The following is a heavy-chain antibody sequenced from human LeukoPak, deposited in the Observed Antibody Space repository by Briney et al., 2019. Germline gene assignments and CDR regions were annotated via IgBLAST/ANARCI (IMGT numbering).Heavy chain of an antibody. J-gene: IGHJ4*02. V-gene: IGHV1-8*03. Sequence: ASVTVSCKASVYTFTNYHINWVRQAPGQGREWMGWMNPNNGDSGYAQKFQGRVTITSDTSISTSYMELRSLRSDDTAVYFCARTTSFTASGYDYWGQGTLVTVSS. CDR2: MNPNNGDS. CDR1: VYTFTNYH. D-gene: IGHD6-25*01. CDR3: ARTTSFTASGYDY.